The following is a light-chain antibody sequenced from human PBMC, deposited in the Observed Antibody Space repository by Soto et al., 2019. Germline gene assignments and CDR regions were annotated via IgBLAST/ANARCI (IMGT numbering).Light chain of an antibody. J-gene: IGLJ3*02. Sequence: QPVLTQSSSASASLGSSVKLTCTLSSGHSSYIIAWHQQQPGKAPRYLMKLEGSGSYNKGSGVPDRFSGSSSGADRYLTISNLQFEDEADYYCETWDSNIHWVXGGGTKLTVL. CDR3: ETWDSNIHWV. CDR1: SGHSSYI. V-gene: IGLV4-60*02. CDR2: LEGSGSY.